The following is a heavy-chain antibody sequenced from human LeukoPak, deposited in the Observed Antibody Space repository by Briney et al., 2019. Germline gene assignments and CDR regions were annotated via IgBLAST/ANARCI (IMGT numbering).Heavy chain of an antibody. CDR2: ISSSSDFI. J-gene: IGHJ4*02. Sequence: GGSLRLSCAASGFTFSSYSMNWVRQAPGKGLEWVSYISSSSDFIYYADSVKGRFTISRDNAKNSLYLQMNSLRAEDTAVYYCARVLIAAAGTYFDYWGQGTLVTVSS. CDR1: GFTFSSYS. D-gene: IGHD6-13*01. V-gene: IGHV3-48*01. CDR3: ARVLIAAAGTYFDY.